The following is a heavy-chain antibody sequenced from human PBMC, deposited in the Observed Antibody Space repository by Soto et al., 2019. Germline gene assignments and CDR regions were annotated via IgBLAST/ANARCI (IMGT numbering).Heavy chain of an antibody. CDR2: ISGSGGST. CDR1: GFTFSSYA. Sequence: EVQLLESGGGLVQPGGSLRLSCAASGFTFSSYAMSWVRQAPGKGLEWVSAISGSGGSTYYADSVKGRFTISRGNSKNPLYLQMNSLRAEDMAVYYCAPHLWFGDLYYWGQGTLVTVSS. D-gene: IGHD3-10*01. V-gene: IGHV3-23*01. CDR3: APHLWFGDLYY. J-gene: IGHJ4*02.